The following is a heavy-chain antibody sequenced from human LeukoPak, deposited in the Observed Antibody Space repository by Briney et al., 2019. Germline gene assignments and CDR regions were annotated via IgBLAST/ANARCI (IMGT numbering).Heavy chain of an antibody. D-gene: IGHD2-2*01. Sequence: SETLSLTCTVSGGSISSSSYYWGWIRQPPGKGLEWIGRIYYSGSTYYNPSLKSRVTISVDTSKNQFSLKLSSVTAADTAVYYCARLLGYCSSTSCYLFFDYWGQGTLVTVSS. V-gene: IGHV4-39*01. CDR1: GGSISSSSYY. CDR2: IYYSGST. CDR3: ARLLGYCSSTSCYLFFDY. J-gene: IGHJ4*02.